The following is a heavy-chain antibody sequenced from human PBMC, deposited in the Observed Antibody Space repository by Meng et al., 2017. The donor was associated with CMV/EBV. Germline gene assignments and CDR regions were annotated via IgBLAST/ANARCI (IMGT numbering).Heavy chain of an antibody. CDR3: ARDRGKEYQLLDDYYYYGMDV. V-gene: IGHV4-34*01. CDR1: GGSFSGYY. CDR2: INHSGST. J-gene: IGHJ6*02. Sequence: SETLSLTCAVYGGSFSGYYWSWIRQPPGKGLEWIGEINHSGSTNYNPSLKSRVTISVDTSKNQFSLKLSSVTAADTAVYYCARDRGKEYQLLDDYYYYGMDVWGQGTTVTVSS. D-gene: IGHD2-2*01.